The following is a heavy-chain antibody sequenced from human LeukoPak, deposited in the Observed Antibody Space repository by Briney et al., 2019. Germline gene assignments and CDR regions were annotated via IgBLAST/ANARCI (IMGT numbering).Heavy chain of an antibody. Sequence: GASVKVSCKASGSTFSRNSISWVRQVPGQGPEWMGRFIPMVGVAAYAQKFQGRITITEDRSTNTAFMELSSLRSEDTAVYYCARVQAVGVPVAIDAYYSYGMDVWGQGTAVTVSS. CDR3: ARVQAVGVPVAIDAYYSYGMDV. CDR2: FIPMVGVA. D-gene: IGHD2-2*02. CDR1: GSTFSRNS. J-gene: IGHJ6*02. V-gene: IGHV1-69*04.